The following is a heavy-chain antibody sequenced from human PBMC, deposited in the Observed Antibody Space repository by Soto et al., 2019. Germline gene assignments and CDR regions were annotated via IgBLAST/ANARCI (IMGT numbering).Heavy chain of an antibody. Sequence: EVQLVESGGGLVKPGGSLILSCAASGFTFSSYDFAWVRQAPGKGLEWVSSISSSSSYISYADSVKGRFTISRDNARKSLYLQMNSLRAEDTAVFYCARATRGDSSTWYNYDYGLDVWGQGTTVTVSS. CDR2: ISSSSSYI. D-gene: IGHD6-13*01. V-gene: IGHV3-21*01. CDR3: ARATRGDSSTWYNYDYGLDV. J-gene: IGHJ6*02. CDR1: GFTFSSYD.